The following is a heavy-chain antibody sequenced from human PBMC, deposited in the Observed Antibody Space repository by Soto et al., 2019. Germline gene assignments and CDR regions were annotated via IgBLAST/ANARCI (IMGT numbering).Heavy chain of an antibody. V-gene: IGHV4-34*01. D-gene: IGHD3-10*01. CDR2: INHSGST. J-gene: IGHJ6*02. CDR1: GWSFSGDF. CDR3: ARFRGSYGMDV. Sequence: SDARCRTGAVYGWSFSGDFWSWIRQPQGKGLEWIGEINHSGSTNYNPSLKSRVTISVDTSKNQFSLKLSSVTAADTAVYYCARFRGSYGMDVWGQGTTVT.